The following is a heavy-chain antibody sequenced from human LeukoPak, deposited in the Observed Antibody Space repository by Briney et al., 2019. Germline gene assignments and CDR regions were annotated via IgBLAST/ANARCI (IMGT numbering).Heavy chain of an antibody. CDR1: GFTFSSYD. V-gene: IGHV3-23*01. Sequence: GGSLRLSCAASGFTFSSYDMSWVRQAPGKGLEWVSAINGSGRSKYYADPVKGRFTIYGDNSKNPLYLQLNSLRAEGAAVYYCGKEPFHDCSGYYAVWGRGTLVSVSS. J-gene: IGHJ4*02. D-gene: IGHD3-22*01. CDR3: GKEPFHDCSGYYAV. CDR2: INGSGRSK.